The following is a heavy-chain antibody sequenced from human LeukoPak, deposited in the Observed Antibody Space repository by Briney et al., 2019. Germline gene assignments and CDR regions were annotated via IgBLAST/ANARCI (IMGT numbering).Heavy chain of an antibody. Sequence: SETLSLTCTASGGSISSYYWDWIRQPPGKGLEWIGSIYYSGSTYYNPSLKSRVTISVDTSKSQFSLKVSSVTAADTAVYYCARDRFDDSSGYYYHYYYYMDVWGKGTTVTVSS. V-gene: IGHV4-39*07. CDR1: GGSISSYY. CDR2: IYYSGST. J-gene: IGHJ6*03. CDR3: ARDRFDDSSGYYYHYYYYMDV. D-gene: IGHD3-22*01.